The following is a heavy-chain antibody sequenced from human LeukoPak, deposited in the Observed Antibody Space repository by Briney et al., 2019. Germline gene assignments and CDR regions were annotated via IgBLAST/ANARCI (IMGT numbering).Heavy chain of an antibody. D-gene: IGHD2/OR15-2a*01. CDR1: GFIFSNYA. Sequence: GGSLRLSCAASGFIFSNYAMHWVRQAPGKGLDWVAVISYDGSNKYYADSVKGRFTISRDNSKNTLFLQMNSLRAEDTAVYYCAREGTLGGDDFDIWGQGAMVSVSS. CDR2: ISYDGSNK. J-gene: IGHJ3*02. V-gene: IGHV3-30-3*01. CDR3: AREGTLGGDDFDI.